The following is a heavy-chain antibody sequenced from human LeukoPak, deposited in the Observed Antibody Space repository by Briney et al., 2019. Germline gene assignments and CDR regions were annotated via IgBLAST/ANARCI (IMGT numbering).Heavy chain of an antibody. CDR2: IYYSGST. CDR1: GGSISSGDYY. V-gene: IGHV4-30-4*01. J-gene: IGHJ6*02. D-gene: IGHD1-1*01. CDR3: ARDVYTTPDYYYYGMDV. Sequence: PSQTLSLTCTVSGGSISSGDYYWSWIRQPPGKGLEWIGYIYYSGSTYYNPSLKSRVTISVDTSKNQFSLKLSSVTAADTAVYYCARDVYTTPDYYYYGMDVWGQGTTVTVSS.